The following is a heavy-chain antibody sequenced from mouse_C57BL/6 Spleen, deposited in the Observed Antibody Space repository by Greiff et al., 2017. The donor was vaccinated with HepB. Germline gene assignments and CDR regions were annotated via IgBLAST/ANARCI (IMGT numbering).Heavy chain of an antibody. V-gene: IGHV1-20*01. J-gene: IGHJ4*01. CDR3: ARWNALDY. CDR2: INPYNGDT. CDR1: GYSFTGYF. Sequence: EVQLQQSGPELVKPGDSVKISCKASGYSFTGYFMNWVMQSHGKSLEWIGRINPYNGDTFYNQKFKGKATLTVDKSPSTAHMELRSLTSEDSAVSYSARWNALDYWGQGTPVTVSS.